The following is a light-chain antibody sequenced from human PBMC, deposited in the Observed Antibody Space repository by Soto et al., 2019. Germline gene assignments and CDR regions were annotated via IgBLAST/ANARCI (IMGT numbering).Light chain of an antibody. Sequence: QSVLTQPPSVSAAPGQTVTISCSGSSSNIGNNYVFWNQQLPGTAPKLLIYDNDKRPSGIPDRFSGSKSGTSATLGITGLQTGDEADYYCATWDRSLSVGVFGGGTKLTVL. CDR1: SSNIGNNY. V-gene: IGLV1-51*01. J-gene: IGLJ2*01. CDR3: ATWDRSLSVGV. CDR2: DND.